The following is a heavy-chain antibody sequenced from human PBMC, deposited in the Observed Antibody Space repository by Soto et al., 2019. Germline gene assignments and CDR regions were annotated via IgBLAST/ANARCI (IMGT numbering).Heavy chain of an antibody. J-gene: IGHJ3*01. V-gene: IGHV3-23*01. CDR1: EFTFSIYA. CDR3: AKYYFVYSHSSAFEDDVFDF. D-gene: IGHD3-22*01. CDR2: ISASGGTT. Sequence: GGSLRLSCAASEFTFSIYAMSWVRQAPGKGLEWVSTISASGGTTYYADSVKGRFTISRDNSKNTLYLQMNSLRAEDTAVYYCAKYYFVYSHSSAFEDDVFDFWGQGTMVTVSS.